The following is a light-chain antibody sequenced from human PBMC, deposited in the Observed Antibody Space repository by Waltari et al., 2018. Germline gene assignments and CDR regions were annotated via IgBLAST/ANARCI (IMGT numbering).Light chain of an antibody. CDR1: SSDVGGSNY. J-gene: IGLJ2*01. CDR2: DVS. CDR3: CSYAGSGTLI. V-gene: IGLV2-23*02. Sequence: QSALTQPASVSGPPGQSITISCTGTSSDVGGSNYVAWYQHHQGKAPKLMIYDVSKRPSGVSTRFSGSKSGNTASLTISGLQAEDEADYYCCSYAGSGTLIFGGGTKLTVL.